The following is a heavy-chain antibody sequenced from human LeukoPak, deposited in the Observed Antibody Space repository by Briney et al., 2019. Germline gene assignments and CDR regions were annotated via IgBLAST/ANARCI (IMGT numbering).Heavy chain of an antibody. CDR3: ARQAVRPSRFDY. Sequence: GGSLRLSCAASGFTVSGNYVSWVRQAPGKGLEWVSVIYSDGSTYYADSVKGRFTISRDNSKNTLYLQMNSLRAEDTAVYYRARQAVRPSRFDYWGQGTLVTVSS. J-gene: IGHJ4*02. V-gene: IGHV3-53*01. CDR2: IYSDGST. D-gene: IGHD3-10*01. CDR1: GFTVSGNY.